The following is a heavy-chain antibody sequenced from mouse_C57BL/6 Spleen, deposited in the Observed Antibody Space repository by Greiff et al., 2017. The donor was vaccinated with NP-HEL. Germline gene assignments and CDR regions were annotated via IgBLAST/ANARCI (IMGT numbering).Heavy chain of an antibody. J-gene: IGHJ1*03. V-gene: IGHV2-3*01. CDR2: IWGDGST. Sequence: QLQLKESGPGLVAPSQSLSITCTVSGFSLTSYGVSWVRQPPGTGLEWLGVIWGDGSTNSHSALISRLSISKDTSKSQVFLKLNSLQTDDTATYYCAKELLSGKKGNWYFDVWGTGTTVTVSS. CDR1: GFSLTSYG. D-gene: IGHD1-1*01. CDR3: AKELLSGKKGNWYFDV.